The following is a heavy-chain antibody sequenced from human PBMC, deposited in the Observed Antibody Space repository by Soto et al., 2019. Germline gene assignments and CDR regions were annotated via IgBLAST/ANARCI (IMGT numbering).Heavy chain of an antibody. J-gene: IGHJ5*02. V-gene: IGHV4-61*01. CDR3: ARERGDSHWIDP. CDR2: VENSGST. Sequence: SETLSLTCSVSGGSVSSESYYWSWIRQTPGKGLEWIGNVENSGSTKYNPSLKSRVTISVDTSKNQFSLKLSSVTGADTAVYYCARERGDSHWIDPRGQGTPVTVSS. CDR1: GGSVSSESYY. D-gene: IGHD2-21*01.